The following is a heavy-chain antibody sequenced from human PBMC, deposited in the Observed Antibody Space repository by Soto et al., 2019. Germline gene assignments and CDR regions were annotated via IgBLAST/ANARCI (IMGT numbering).Heavy chain of an antibody. CDR1: GFTFSSYA. J-gene: IGHJ3*02. V-gene: IGHV3-30-3*01. Sequence: QVQLVESGGGVVQPGRSLRLSCAASGFTFSSYAMHWVRQAPGKGLEWVAVISYDGSNKYYADSVKGRFTISRDNSKNTLYLKMNSLRAEDTAVYYCARVNLGMHDAFDIWGQGTMVTVSS. CDR2: ISYDGSNK. CDR3: ARVNLGMHDAFDI.